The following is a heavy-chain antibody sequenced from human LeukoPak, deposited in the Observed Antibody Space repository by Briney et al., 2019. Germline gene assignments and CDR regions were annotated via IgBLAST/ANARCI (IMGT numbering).Heavy chain of an antibody. D-gene: IGHD2-8*02. Sequence: SETLSLTCAVYGGSFRNYYWSWIRQPPGKGLEWIGEVDHSGDTNYNPSLKSRVTMSVDMSKNQFSLKLISVTAADTAVYYCARRYCSGSVCYHYYYYMDVWGEGTMVTVSS. CDR1: GGSFRNYY. CDR2: VDHSGDT. J-gene: IGHJ6*03. V-gene: IGHV4-34*01. CDR3: ARRYCSGSVCYHYYYYMDV.